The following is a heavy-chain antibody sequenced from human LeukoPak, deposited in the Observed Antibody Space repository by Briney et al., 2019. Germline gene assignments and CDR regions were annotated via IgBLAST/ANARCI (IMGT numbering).Heavy chain of an antibody. J-gene: IGHJ4*02. D-gene: IGHD3-16*01. Sequence: ASVKVSCKASGDTFTRHAMHWARQAPGQRLEWMGWISGGNGNRKYSQNFQGRVTMTWDTSATTAYMELSSLRSEDTAVYYCARWGSGQCFDFWGQGTLVTVSS. V-gene: IGHV1-3*01. CDR2: ISGGNGNR. CDR3: ARWGSGQCFDF. CDR1: GDTFTRHA.